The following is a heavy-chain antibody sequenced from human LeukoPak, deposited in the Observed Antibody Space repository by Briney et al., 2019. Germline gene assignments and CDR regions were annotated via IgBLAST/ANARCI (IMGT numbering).Heavy chain of an antibody. V-gene: IGHV3-30*02. CDR3: ARENSGSYYQFDC. Sequence: GGSLRLSCAASGFIFSSYGMHWVRQAPGKGLEWVAFIRYDGSKKYYADSVKGRFTISRDNAKNSLYLQMNSLRPEDTAVYYCARENSGSYYQFDCWGQGTLVTVSS. J-gene: IGHJ4*02. D-gene: IGHD1-26*01. CDR2: IRYDGSKK. CDR1: GFIFSSYG.